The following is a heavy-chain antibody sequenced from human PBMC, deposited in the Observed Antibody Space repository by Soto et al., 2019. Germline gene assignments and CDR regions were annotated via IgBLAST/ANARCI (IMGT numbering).Heavy chain of an antibody. Sequence: PGGSLRLSCAASGFSFSSYWMHWVRQAPGKGLVWVSRINSGGSSTSYADSVKGRFTMSRDNAKNTLYLQMNSLRAEDTAVYYCAEGGRLIVPDYWGQGTLVTVSS. CDR1: GFSFSSYW. V-gene: IGHV3-74*01. J-gene: IGHJ4*02. CDR3: AEGGRLIVPDY. CDR2: INSGGSST. D-gene: IGHD3-16*01.